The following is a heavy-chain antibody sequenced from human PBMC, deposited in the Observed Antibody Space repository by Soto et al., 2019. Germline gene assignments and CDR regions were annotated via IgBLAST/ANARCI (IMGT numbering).Heavy chain of an antibody. D-gene: IGHD3-9*01. Sequence: ASVKVSCKASGYTFTSYDINWVRRATGQGLEWMGRMIPNSGNADYAQKFQGRVTITADKSTSTAYMELSSLRSEDTAVYYCARDLMRNYYMDVWGKGTTVTVSS. J-gene: IGHJ6*03. V-gene: IGHV1-8*01. CDR3: ARDLMRNYYMDV. CDR1: GYTFTSYD. CDR2: MIPNSGNA.